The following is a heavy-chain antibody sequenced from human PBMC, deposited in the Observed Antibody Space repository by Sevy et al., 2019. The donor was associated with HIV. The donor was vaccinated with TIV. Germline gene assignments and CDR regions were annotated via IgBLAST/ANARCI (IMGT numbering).Heavy chain of an antibody. V-gene: IGHV1-2*02. CDR2: INRNSRGT. D-gene: IGHD1-26*01. Sequence: ASVKVSCKASGYTFTGYYMHWVRHAPGQGLEWMGWINRNSRGTNYAQKFQGRVTMTRDTSIGTAYMELSRLRSDDSAEYYCARGSGGATRGYYYYYYMDVWGKGTTVTVSS. CDR1: GYTFTGYY. CDR3: ARGSGGATRGYYYYYYMDV. J-gene: IGHJ6*03.